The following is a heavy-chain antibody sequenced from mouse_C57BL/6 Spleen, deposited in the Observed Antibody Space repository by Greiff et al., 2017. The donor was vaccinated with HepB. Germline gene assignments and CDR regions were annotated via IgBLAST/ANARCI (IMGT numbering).Heavy chain of an antibody. CDR1: GFTFSDYG. CDR2: ISSGSSTI. V-gene: IGHV5-17*01. CDR3: ARRVTTVVAPSMDY. Sequence: VQLKESGGGLVKPGGSLKLSCAASGFTFSDYGMHWVRQAPEKGLEWVAYISSGSSTIYYADTVKGRFTISRDNAKNTLFLQMTSLRSEDTAMYYCARRVTTVVAPSMDYWGQGTSVTVSS. D-gene: IGHD1-1*01. J-gene: IGHJ4*01.